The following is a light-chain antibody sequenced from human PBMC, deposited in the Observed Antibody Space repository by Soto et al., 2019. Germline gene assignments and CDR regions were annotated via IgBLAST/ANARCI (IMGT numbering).Light chain of an antibody. CDR2: KAS. CDR3: QQYNSYWS. CDR1: QSISGW. V-gene: IGKV1-5*03. Sequence: DIQMTQSPSTLSASVGDRVTITCRASQSISGWLAWYQQKPGKAPKLLIYKASNLESGVPSRFSGSGSGTEFTLTISSLKHDDIAPYYCQQYNSYWSFGEGTKVEIK. J-gene: IGKJ1*01.